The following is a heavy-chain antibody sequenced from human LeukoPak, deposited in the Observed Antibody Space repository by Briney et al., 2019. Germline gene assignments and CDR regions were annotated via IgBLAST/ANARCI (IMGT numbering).Heavy chain of an antibody. CDR1: GFTFSSYS. D-gene: IGHD6-6*01. J-gene: IGHJ4*02. V-gene: IGHV3-21*01. Sequence: GGSLRLSCAASGFTFSSYSMNWVRQAPGKGLEWVSSISSSSSYIYYADSVKGRFTISRDNAKNSLYLQMNSLGAEDTAVYYCARVKDSSSSSRYWGQGTLVTVSS. CDR2: ISSSSSYI. CDR3: ARVKDSSSSSRY.